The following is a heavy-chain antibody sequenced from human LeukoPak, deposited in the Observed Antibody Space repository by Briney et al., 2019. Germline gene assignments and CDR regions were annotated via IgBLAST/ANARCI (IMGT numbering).Heavy chain of an antibody. Sequence: GASVKVSCKASGGTFSSYAISWVRQAPGQGLEWMGRIIPIFGTANYAQKFQGRVTITTDESTSTAYMELSSLRSEDTAVCYCARVRIGKGLYFDYWGQGTLVTVSS. D-gene: IGHD3-10*01. CDR2: IIPIFGTA. CDR1: GGTFSSYA. J-gene: IGHJ4*02. CDR3: ARVRIGKGLYFDY. V-gene: IGHV1-69*05.